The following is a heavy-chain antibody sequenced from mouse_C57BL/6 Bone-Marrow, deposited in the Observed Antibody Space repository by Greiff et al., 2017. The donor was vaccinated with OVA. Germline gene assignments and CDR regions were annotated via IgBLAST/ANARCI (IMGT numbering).Heavy chain of an antibody. D-gene: IGHD3-2*02. Sequence: VQLKQSGPVLVKPGASVKMSCKASGYTFTDYYMNWVKQSHGKSLEWIGVINPYNGGTSYNQKFKGKATLTVDKSSSTAYMELNSLTSEDSAVYYCARPGIHYYAMDYWGQGTSVTVSS. J-gene: IGHJ4*01. CDR2: INPYNGGT. V-gene: IGHV1-19*01. CDR3: ARPGIHYYAMDY. CDR1: GYTFTDYY.